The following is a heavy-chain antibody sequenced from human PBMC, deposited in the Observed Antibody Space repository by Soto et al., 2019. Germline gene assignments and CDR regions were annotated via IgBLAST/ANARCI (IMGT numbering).Heavy chain of an antibody. Sequence: PVGSLRLSCAASGFTFSSYAMSWVRQAPGKGLEWVSAISGSGGSTYYADSVKGRFTISRDNSKNTLYLQMNSLKTEDTAVYYCTTGGDIVVVPAATGPDNWFDPWGQGTLVTVSS. CDR1: GFTFSSYA. J-gene: IGHJ5*02. V-gene: IGHV3-23*01. CDR3: TTGGDIVVVPAATGPDNWFDP. CDR2: ISGSGGST. D-gene: IGHD2-2*01.